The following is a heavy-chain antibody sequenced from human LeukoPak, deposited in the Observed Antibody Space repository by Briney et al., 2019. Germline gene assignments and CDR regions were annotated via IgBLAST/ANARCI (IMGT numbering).Heavy chain of an antibody. CDR1: GFTFSSYG. J-gene: IGHJ3*02. CDR3: ARAETYYDILTGYYNPDAFDI. CDR2: ISYDVSKK. V-gene: IGHV3-30*03. D-gene: IGHD3-9*01. Sequence: PGRSLRLSCAASGFTFSSYGIHWVRQAPGKGLEWVAGISYDVSKKYYADSVKGRFTISRDNSKNTVFLQMNSLRAEDTAVYYCARAETYYDILTGYYNPDAFDIWGQGTMVTVSS.